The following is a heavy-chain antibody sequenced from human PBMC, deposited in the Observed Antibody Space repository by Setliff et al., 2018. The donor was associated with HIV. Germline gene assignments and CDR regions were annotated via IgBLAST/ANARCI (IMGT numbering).Heavy chain of an antibody. CDR1: GFTFSTYA. CDR3: AKSRDLGVIIHYFDY. J-gene: IGHJ4*02. Sequence: PGGSLRLSCAASGFTFSTYAMTWVRQAPGKGLEWVSTVSGSGAATYYADSVKGRFTISRDSSRNTLYLQTNSLRAEDTAVYYCAKSRDLGVIIHYFDYWGQGTLVTVSS. D-gene: IGHD3-16*01. CDR2: VSGSGAAT. V-gene: IGHV3-23*01.